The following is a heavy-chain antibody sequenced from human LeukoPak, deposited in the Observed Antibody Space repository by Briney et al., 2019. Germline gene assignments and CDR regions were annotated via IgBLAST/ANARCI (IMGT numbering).Heavy chain of an antibody. CDR2: INPNSGGT. Sequence: ASVKVSRKASGYSFSDYYIHWVRQAPGQGLEWMGWINPNSGGTHYAQKFQGRVTMTRDTSITTVYMELSRLRSDDTAVYYCAKWGTYYYDSSGDLGLDYWGQGTLVTVSS. CDR3: AKWGTYYYDSSGDLGLDY. J-gene: IGHJ4*02. V-gene: IGHV1-2*02. D-gene: IGHD3-22*01. CDR1: GYSFSDYY.